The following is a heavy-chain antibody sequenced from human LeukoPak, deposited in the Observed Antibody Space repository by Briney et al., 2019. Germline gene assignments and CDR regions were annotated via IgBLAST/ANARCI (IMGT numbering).Heavy chain of an antibody. D-gene: IGHD1-26*01. J-gene: IGHJ3*02. CDR2: IIPIFGTA. CDR1: GGTFSSYA. Sequence: ASVKVSCKASGGTFSSYAISWVRQAPGQGLEWMGGIIPIFGTANYAQKFQGRVTITADESTSTAYMELSSLRSGDTAVYYCASAYRFPWELYAFDIWGQGTMVTVSS. CDR3: ASAYRFPWELYAFDI. V-gene: IGHV1-69*13.